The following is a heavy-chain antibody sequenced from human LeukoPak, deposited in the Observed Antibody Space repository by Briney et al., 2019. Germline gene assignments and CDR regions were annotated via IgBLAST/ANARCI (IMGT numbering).Heavy chain of an antibody. V-gene: IGHV4-59*01. CDR1: GGSISSNY. D-gene: IGHD1-14*01. J-gene: IGHJ4*02. CDR2: IHSTGST. CDR3: ARSAFIRKPPND. Sequence: SETLSLTCSVSGGSISSNYWSWIRQPPGEALEWMGYIHSTGSTNSNPSLKGRVTISLNTSKNQFSLKLSSVTEADTAVYYCARSAFIRKPPNDWGQGTLVTVSS.